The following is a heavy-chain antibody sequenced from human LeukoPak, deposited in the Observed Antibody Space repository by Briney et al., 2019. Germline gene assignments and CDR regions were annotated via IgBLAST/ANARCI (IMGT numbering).Heavy chain of an antibody. CDR1: GFSFSSYG. V-gene: IGHV3-23*01. CDR3: AKRALDNSGYSTIFDY. J-gene: IGHJ4*02. Sequence: GGSLRLSCAASGFSFSSYGMSWVRQAPGKGLEWVSTIGSIPGNTYYADSVKGRFTISRDNSKNTLYLQMSSLRAEDTAVYYCAKRALDNSGYSTIFDYWGQGTLVTVSS. CDR2: IGSIPGNT. D-gene: IGHD3-22*01.